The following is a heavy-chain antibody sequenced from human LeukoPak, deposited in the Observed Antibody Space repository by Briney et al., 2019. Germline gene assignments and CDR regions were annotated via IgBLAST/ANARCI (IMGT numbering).Heavy chain of an antibody. CDR3: ARRARWAQDFDY. J-gene: IGHJ4*02. CDR2: ISYSGSS. Sequence: KPSETLSLTCTVSGASISSHYWSWIRQPPGKGLEWIGYISYSGSSDYNPSLKSRVTISVDTSKNQFSLRLSSVTAADTAVYYCARRARWAQDFDYWGQGTLVTVSS. D-gene: IGHD5-24*01. CDR1: GASISSHY. V-gene: IGHV4-59*08.